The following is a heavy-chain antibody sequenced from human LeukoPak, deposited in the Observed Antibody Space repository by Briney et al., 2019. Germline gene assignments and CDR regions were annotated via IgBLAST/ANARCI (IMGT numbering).Heavy chain of an antibody. V-gene: IGHV4-39*01. D-gene: IGHD5-18*01. CDR1: GGSISSISSNN. CDR2: IHYTGST. J-gene: IGHJ5*02. Sequence: SETLSLTCAVSGGSISSISSNNWAWIRQPPGKGLELIAAIHYTGSTYYNPSFMSRVTISVDTSKNQFSLKLNSLTATDTAVYYCARLPTGYPNWYDTWGQGILVTVSS. CDR3: ARLPTGYPNWYDT.